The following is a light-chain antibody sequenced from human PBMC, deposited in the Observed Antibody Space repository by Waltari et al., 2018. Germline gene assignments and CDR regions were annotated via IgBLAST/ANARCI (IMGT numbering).Light chain of an antibody. Sequence: QSVLTQPPSVSGTPGQRVTISCSGGRSNIGNNAFNWYQQLPGTAPKLIIYKHYRQPSGISDRIYASKSGASASLVISGLQSDDEADYYCASWDDSLFGYVFGTGTTVTV. CDR1: RSNIGNNA. CDR2: KHY. V-gene: IGLV1-44*01. CDR3: ASWDDSLFGYV. J-gene: IGLJ1*01.